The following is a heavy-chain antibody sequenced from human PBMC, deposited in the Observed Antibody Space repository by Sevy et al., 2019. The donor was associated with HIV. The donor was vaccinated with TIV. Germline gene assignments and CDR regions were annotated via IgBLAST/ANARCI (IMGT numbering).Heavy chain of an antibody. CDR3: ARGVYGDY. CDR2: IRVYNGNT. V-gene: IGHV1-18*01. J-gene: IGHJ4*02. CDR1: GYTFNSYG. Sequence: ASVKVSCKTSGYTFNSYGISWVRQVPGQGLEWMAWIRVYNGNTNYAQKFQDRVTMTTDTSTSTAYMELRSLRSDDTAVYYCARGVYGDYWGQGTLVTASS. D-gene: IGHD3-10*01.